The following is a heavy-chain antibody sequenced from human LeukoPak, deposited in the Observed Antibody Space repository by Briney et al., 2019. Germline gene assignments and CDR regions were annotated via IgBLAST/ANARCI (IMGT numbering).Heavy chain of an antibody. CDR3: ARVDNYDFWSGYYDY. V-gene: IGHV1-69*04. D-gene: IGHD3-3*01. CDR2: IIPILGIA. CDR1: GGTFSSYA. J-gene: IGHJ4*02. Sequence: SVKVSCEASGGTFSSYAISWVRQAPGQGLEWMGRIIPILGIANYAQKFQGRVTMTRNTSISTAYMELSSLRSEDTAVYYCARVDNYDFWSGYYDYWGQGTLVTVSS.